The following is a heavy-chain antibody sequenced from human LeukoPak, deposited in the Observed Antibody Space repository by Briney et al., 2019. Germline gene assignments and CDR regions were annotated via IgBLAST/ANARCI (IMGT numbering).Heavy chain of an antibody. V-gene: IGHV4-38-2*01. Sequence: SETLSLTCAVSGYSISSGYYWGWIRQPPGKGVEWIGSIYHSGSTYYNPSLKSRVTISVDTSKNQFSLKLSSVTAADTAVYYCARTRSSGWSEWFDPWGQGTLVTVSS. J-gene: IGHJ5*02. D-gene: IGHD6-19*01. CDR3: ARTRSSGWSEWFDP. CDR2: IYHSGST. CDR1: GYSISSGYY.